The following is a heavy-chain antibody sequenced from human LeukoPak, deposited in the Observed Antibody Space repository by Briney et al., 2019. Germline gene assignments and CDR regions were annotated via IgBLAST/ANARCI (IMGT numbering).Heavy chain of an antibody. Sequence: SETLSLTGTVSGYSISSGYYWGWIRPPPGKGLEWIGSIYHSGSTYYNPSLKSRVTISVDTSKNQFSLKLRTVTAADTAVYYCARAWELLNQAWFDPWGQGTLVTVSS. V-gene: IGHV4-38-2*02. CDR2: IYHSGST. CDR1: GYSISSGYY. J-gene: IGHJ5*02. CDR3: ARAWELLNQAWFDP. D-gene: IGHD1-26*01.